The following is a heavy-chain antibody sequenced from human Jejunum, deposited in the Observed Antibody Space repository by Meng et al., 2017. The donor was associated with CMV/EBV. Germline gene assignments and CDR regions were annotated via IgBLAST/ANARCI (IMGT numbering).Heavy chain of an antibody. V-gene: IGHV4-61*03. D-gene: IGHD1-1*01. CDR2: IYYNGNT. CDR3: ARGTWAAAPSDY. CDR1: GGSGSSGRYY. J-gene: IGHJ4*02. Sequence: AGSGGSGSSGRYYWSWIRQPPGKGLEFIGYIYYNGNTNYNPSLMRRVTISLDTSQNHFSLKLTSVTAADTAVYYCARGTWAAAPSDYWGQGFLVTVSS.